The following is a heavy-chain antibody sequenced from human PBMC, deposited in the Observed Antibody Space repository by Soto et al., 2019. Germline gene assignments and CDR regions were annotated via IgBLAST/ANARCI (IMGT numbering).Heavy chain of an antibody. CDR2: IYLDDEK. Sequence: SGPTLVNPTQTLTLTCTFSGFSLSTSGVGVGWIRQPPGKALEWLALIYLDDEKRHSPSLKSRITITKDTSKNQVVLNMTNMGPLDPATFYRAKSSGGWELLFFDYWGQGTLVTVSS. V-gene: IGHV2-5*02. CDR3: AKSSGGWELLFFDY. D-gene: IGHD1-26*01. CDR1: GFSLSTSGVG. J-gene: IGHJ4*02.